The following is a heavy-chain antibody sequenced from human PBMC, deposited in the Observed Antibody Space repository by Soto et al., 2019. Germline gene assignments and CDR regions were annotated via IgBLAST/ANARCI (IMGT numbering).Heavy chain of an antibody. CDR1: GFIFRNCA. CDR3: AKRDTSGSHYYDY. Sequence: PGGSLRLSCAASGFIFRNCAMSWVRQAPGKGMEWVSTIGSGGSTYYADSVKGRFTISRDNSKNTVYLQMNSLRVEDMAVYYCAKRDTSGSHYYDYWGQGILVTVSS. CDR2: IGSGGST. V-gene: IGHV3-23*01. D-gene: IGHD6-19*01. J-gene: IGHJ4*02.